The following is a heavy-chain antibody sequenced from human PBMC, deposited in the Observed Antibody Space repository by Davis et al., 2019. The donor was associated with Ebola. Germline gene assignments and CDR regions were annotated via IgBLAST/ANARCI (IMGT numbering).Heavy chain of an antibody. V-gene: IGHV1-8*01. D-gene: IGHD1-26*01. J-gene: IGHJ4*02. CDR3: ARRVGARSGFDY. Sequence: AASVKVSCKASVYTFTSYDINWVRQATGQGLEWMGWMNPNSGNTGYAQKFQGRITMTRNISITTAYMELNSLRSEDTAVYYCARRVGARSGFDYWGQGTLVTVSS. CDR1: VYTFTSYD. CDR2: MNPNSGNT.